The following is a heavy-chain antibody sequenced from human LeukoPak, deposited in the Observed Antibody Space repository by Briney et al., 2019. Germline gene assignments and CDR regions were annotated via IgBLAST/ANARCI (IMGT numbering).Heavy chain of an antibody. CDR1: GYSLTELS. D-gene: IGHD6-13*01. J-gene: IGHJ5*02. CDR2: FDPEDGET. CDR3: AKGGSSWYVPLDP. V-gene: IGHV1-24*01. Sequence: ASVKVSCKVSGYSLTELSIHWVRQAPGKGLEWMGGFDPEDGETVYAQNFQGRVTMTEDTSSDTAYMELSSLRSEDTAVYYCAKGGSSWYVPLDPWGQGTLVTVSS.